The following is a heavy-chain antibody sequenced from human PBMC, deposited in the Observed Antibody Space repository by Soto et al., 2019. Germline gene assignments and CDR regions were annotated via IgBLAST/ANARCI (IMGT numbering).Heavy chain of an antibody. CDR2: IYFRGTT. CDR3: ARDSYYYDSSGYRSSWFDH. D-gene: IGHD3-22*01. V-gene: IGHV4-59*01. J-gene: IGHJ5*02. Sequence: PSETLSLTCTVSGGSISSYYWSWIRQPPGKGLEWIGYIYFRGTTNYNPSLKSRVTMSADTSKNQFSLKLNSVTAADTAVYYCARDSYYYDSSGYRSSWFDHWGQGTLVTVSS. CDR1: GGSISSYY.